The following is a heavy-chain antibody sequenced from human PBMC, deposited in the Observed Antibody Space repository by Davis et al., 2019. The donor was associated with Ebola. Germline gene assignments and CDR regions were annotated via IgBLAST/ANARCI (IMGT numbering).Heavy chain of an antibody. J-gene: IGHJ6*04. CDR1: GGSISSSSYY. CDR2: IYYSGST. D-gene: IGHD4-11*01. V-gene: IGHV4-39*01. Sequence: MPSETLSLTCTVSGGSISSSSYYWGRIRQPPGKGLEWIGSIYYSGSTYYNPSLKSRVTISVHTSKNQFSLKVSSVTAADTAVYYCARVLKHDYKFVGHYYYGMDVWGKGTTVTVSS. CDR3: ARVLKHDYKFVGHYYYGMDV.